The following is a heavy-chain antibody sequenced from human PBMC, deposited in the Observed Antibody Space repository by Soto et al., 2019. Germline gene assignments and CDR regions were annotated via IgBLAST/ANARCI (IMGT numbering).Heavy chain of an antibody. CDR2: ISISGSTI. Sequence: GGSLRLSCVASGFTFSDYYMSWIRQAPGKGLEWVSYISISGSTIYYADSVKGRFTISRDNAKNSLYLQMNSLRAEDTAVYYCASVDIVATPYYGMDVWGQGTTVTVSS. D-gene: IGHD5-12*01. V-gene: IGHV3-11*01. CDR1: GFTFSDYY. CDR3: ASVDIVATPYYGMDV. J-gene: IGHJ6*02.